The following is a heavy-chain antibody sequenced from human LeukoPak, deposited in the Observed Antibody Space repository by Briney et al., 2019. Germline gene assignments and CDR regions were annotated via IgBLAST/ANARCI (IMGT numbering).Heavy chain of an antibody. V-gene: IGHV3-66*01. CDR3: ARGLDSSGYYLYFDC. CDR2: IYSGGNT. J-gene: IGHJ4*02. CDR1: GFTVSTNY. Sequence: GGSLRLSCVASGFTVSTNYMSWVRQAPGKGLEWISVIYSGGNTFYADSVKGRFTISRDNSKNTVFLQMNSLRAEDTAVYYCARGLDSSGYYLYFDCWGQGTLVTVSS. D-gene: IGHD3-22*01.